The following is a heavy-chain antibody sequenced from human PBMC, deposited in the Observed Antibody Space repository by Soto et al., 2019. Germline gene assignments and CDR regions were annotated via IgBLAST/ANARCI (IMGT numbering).Heavy chain of an antibody. V-gene: IGHV1-69*13. Sequence: GASVKVSCKASGGTFSSYAISWVRQAPGQGLEWMGGIIPIFGTANYAQKFQGRVTITADESTSTAYMELSSLRSEDTAVYYCARSTSRSYYDSSLGAFEIWAQGSMVTVSS. CDR3: ARSTSRSYYDSSLGAFEI. D-gene: IGHD3-22*01. CDR2: IIPIFGTA. CDR1: GGTFSSYA. J-gene: IGHJ3*02.